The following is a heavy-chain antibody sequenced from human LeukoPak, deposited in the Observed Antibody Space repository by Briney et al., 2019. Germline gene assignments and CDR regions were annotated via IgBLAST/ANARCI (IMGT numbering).Heavy chain of an antibody. CDR2: ISYDGSNK. V-gene: IGHV3-30*03. D-gene: IGHD2-8*01. Sequence: GGSLRLSCAASGFTFSSYGMHWVRQAPGKGLEWVAVISYDGSNKYYADSVKGRFTISRDNSKNTLYLQMNSLRAEDTAVYYCARRPTMTNTRLDYWGQGTLVTVSS. J-gene: IGHJ4*02. CDR1: GFTFSSYG. CDR3: ARRPTMTNTRLDY.